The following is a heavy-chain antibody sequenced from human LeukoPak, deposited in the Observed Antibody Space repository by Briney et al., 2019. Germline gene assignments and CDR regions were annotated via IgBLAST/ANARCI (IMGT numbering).Heavy chain of an antibody. V-gene: IGHV1-46*01. CDR3: ARLDRKRGAFDI. CDR1: GYTFTSYY. CDR2: INPSGGST. Sequence: GASVKVSCKASGYTFTSYYMHWARQAPGQGLEWMGIINPSGGSTSYAQKFQGRVTMTRDMSTSTVYMELSSLRSEDTAVYYCARLDRKRGAFDIWGQGTMVTVSS. J-gene: IGHJ3*02.